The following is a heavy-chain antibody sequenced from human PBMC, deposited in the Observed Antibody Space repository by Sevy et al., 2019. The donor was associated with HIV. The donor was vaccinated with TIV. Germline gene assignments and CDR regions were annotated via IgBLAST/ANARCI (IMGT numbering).Heavy chain of an antibody. CDR1: GGSFSGYY. CDR2: INHSGSI. V-gene: IGHV4-34*01. D-gene: IGHD3-3*01. J-gene: IGHJ6*02. Sequence: SETLSLTCAVYGGSFSGYYWSWIRQPPGKGLEWIGEINHSGSINYNPSLKSRVTISVDTSKNQFSLKLSSVTAADTAVYYCARGLGYDFWSGYYGMDVWGQGTTVTVSS. CDR3: ARGLGYDFWSGYYGMDV.